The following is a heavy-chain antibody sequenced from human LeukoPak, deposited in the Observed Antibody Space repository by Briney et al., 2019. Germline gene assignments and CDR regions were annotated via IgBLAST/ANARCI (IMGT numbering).Heavy chain of an antibody. Sequence: GGSLGLSCAASGFTISSNYMSWVRRAPGKGLEWVSVIYSGGSTYYADSVKGRFTISRDNAKNSLYLQMNSLRAEDTAVYYCAREGRSSGYWGQGTLVTVSS. CDR1: GFTISSNY. CDR2: IYSGGST. CDR3: AREGRSSGY. J-gene: IGHJ4*02. V-gene: IGHV3-53*01. D-gene: IGHD6-6*01.